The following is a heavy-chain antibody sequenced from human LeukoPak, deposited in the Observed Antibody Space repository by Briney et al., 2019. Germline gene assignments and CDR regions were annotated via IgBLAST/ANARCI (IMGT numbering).Heavy chain of an antibody. J-gene: IGHJ4*02. D-gene: IGHD3-3*01. CDR3: ARAEIGDFDS. CDR1: GDSISYFY. CDR2: IFYSGST. V-gene: IGHV4-59*08. Sequence: PSETLSLTCTVSGDSISYFYWGWIRQPPGKGLEWIGYIFYSGSTNYNPSLKSRVTISVDTPKNQFSLKLASVTAADTAVYYCARAEIGDFDSWGQGTLVTVSS.